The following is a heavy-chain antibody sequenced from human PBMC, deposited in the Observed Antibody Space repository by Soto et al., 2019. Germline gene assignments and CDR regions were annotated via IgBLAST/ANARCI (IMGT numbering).Heavy chain of an antibody. CDR1: GGSFSGYY. CDR2: INHSGST. CDR3: ARGRRIVVVPAVAYYYYGMDV. J-gene: IGHJ6*02. Sequence: LSLTWAVYGGSFSGYYWSWIRQPPGKWLEWIGEINHSGSTNYNPSLKSRVTISVDTSKNQFSLKLSSVTAADTAVYYCARGRRIVVVPAVAYYYYGMDVWGQGTTVTVSS. V-gene: IGHV4-34*01. D-gene: IGHD2-2*01.